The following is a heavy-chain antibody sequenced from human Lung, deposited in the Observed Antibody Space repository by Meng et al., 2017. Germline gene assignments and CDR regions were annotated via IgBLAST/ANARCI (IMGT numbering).Heavy chain of an antibody. CDR2: IFHCVGT. J-gene: IGHJ5*02. CDR3: VRGGHDWAYYDFWSGPFDP. V-gene: IGHV4-4*03. CDR1: VGAIGSRSW. D-gene: IGHD3-3*01. Sequence: QGHVPGSVLVRVTAPGTVTLTWTVFVGAIGSRSWWSCVHQSPGKSRKWIGEIFHCVGTNYNPGLASRITISLDKAQIHFSLKMKSVTAAVTAVYDCVRGGHDWAYYDFWSGPFDPWGQGTLVTVSS.